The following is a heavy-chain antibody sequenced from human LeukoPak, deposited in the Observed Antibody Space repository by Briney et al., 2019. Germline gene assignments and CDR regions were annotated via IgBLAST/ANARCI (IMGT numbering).Heavy chain of an antibody. D-gene: IGHD3-3*01. V-gene: IGHV3-11*04. CDR3: ARVGPRRFLEWLLSVGWFDP. CDR1: GFTFSDYY. J-gene: IGHJ5*02. Sequence: GGSLRLSCAASGFTFSDYYMSWIRQAPGKGLEWVSYISSSGSTIYYADSVKGRFTISRDNAKNSLYLQMNSLRAEDTAVYYCARVGPRRFLEWLLSVGWFDPWGQGTLVTVSS. CDR2: ISSSGSTI.